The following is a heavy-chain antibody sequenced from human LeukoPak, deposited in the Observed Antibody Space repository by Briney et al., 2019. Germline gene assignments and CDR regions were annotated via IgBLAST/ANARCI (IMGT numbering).Heavy chain of an antibody. D-gene: IGHD3-10*02. CDR2: IKKDGSEK. CDR1: GFTFGSYW. V-gene: IGHV3-7*01. Sequence: PGGSLRLSCAASGFTFGSYWMTWVRQAPGKGLEWVANIKKDGSEKYYVDSVKGRFTISRDNAKNSLYLQMNSLRAEDTAVYYCAELGITMIGGVWGKGTTVTISS. CDR3: AELGITMIGGV. J-gene: IGHJ6*04.